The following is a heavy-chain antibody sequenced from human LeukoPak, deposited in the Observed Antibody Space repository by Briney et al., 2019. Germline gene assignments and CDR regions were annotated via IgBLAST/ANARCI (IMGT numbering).Heavy chain of an antibody. CDR3: ARQGVRSGWPDY. CDR1: GGSITTNNYY. CDR2: IYYSGST. V-gene: IGHV4-39*01. D-gene: IGHD6-19*01. J-gene: IGHJ4*02. Sequence: PSETLSLTCTVSGGSITTNNYYWGWIRQPPGKGLEWIASIYYSGSTYYNPSLKSRVTISVDTSKNQLSLKLSSVTAADTAVYYCARQGVRSGWPDYWGQGTLVTVSS.